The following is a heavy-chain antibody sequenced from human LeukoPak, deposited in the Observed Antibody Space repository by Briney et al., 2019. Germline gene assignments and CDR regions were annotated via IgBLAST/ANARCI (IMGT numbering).Heavy chain of an antibody. CDR2: IQHSDI. CDR1: GASISSSY. V-gene: IGHV4-59*01. Sequence: SETQSLTCAVSGASISSSYWSWIRQPPGKGLEYIGYIQHSDINYNPSLKSRVTMTLDTSKNQFSLKLTSVTAADTAIYYCTKVLRGYSGYGDWGQGTLVTVSS. CDR3: TKVLRGYSGYGD. J-gene: IGHJ4*02. D-gene: IGHD5-12*01.